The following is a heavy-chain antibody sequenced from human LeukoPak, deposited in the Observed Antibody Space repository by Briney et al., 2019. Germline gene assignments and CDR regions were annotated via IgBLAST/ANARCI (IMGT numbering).Heavy chain of an antibody. Sequence: EASVKVSCKASGYTFTSYAINWVRQAPGQGLEWMGWINTNTGNPTYAQGFTGRFVFSLDTSVSTAFLQISSLKAEDTAVYYCARDLGAVDTGRGDYWGQGTLVTVSS. CDR2: INTNTGNP. CDR1: GYTFTSYA. CDR3: ARDLGAVDTGRGDY. V-gene: IGHV7-4-1*02. D-gene: IGHD5-18*01. J-gene: IGHJ4*02.